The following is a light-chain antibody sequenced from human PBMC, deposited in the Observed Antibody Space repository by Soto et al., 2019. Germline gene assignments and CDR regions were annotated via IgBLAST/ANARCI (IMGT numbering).Light chain of an antibody. J-gene: IGKJ2*01. CDR2: GAS. CDR1: QSVTSTY. CDR3: QQYGSSPLMYT. Sequence: ENVLTQSPGTLSLSPGERATLSCRAGQSVTSTYLAWYQHKPGQAPRLLIYGASSRATGIPDRFSGSGSGTDFTLTISRLEPEDFAVHYCQQYGSSPLMYTFGQGTKLELK. V-gene: IGKV3-20*01.